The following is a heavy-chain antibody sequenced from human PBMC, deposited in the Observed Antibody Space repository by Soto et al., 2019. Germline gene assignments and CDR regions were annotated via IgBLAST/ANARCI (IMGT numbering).Heavy chain of an antibody. CDR1: GFTFSSYG. CDR3: AKSPRGGMQLWLD. CDR2: ISYDGSNK. J-gene: IGHJ4*02. Sequence: QVQLVESGGGMVQPGRTLRLSCAAPGFTFSSYGMHWVRQAPGKGLEWVAVISYDGSNKYYADSVKGGFTISRDNSKNTLYLQMIGLRAEDMAVYYCAKSPRGGMQLWLDWGQGTVVTACS. D-gene: IGHD5-18*01. V-gene: IGHV3-30*18.